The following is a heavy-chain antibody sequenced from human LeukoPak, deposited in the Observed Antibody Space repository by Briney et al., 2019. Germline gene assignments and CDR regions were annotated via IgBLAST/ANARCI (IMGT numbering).Heavy chain of an antibody. CDR1: GFTFGSYA. D-gene: IGHD3-10*01. Sequence: GGSLRLSCAASGFTFGSYAMSWVRQAPGKGLEWVSAISGSGGSTYYADSVKGRFTISRDNSKNTLYLQMNSLRAEDTAVYYCAKDPRLLWFGELSSGYWGQGTLVTVSS. J-gene: IGHJ4*02. V-gene: IGHV3-23*01. CDR3: AKDPRLLWFGELSSGY. CDR2: ISGSGGST.